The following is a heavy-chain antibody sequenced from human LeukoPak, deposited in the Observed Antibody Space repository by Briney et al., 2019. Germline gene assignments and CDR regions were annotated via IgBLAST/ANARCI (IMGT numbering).Heavy chain of an antibody. Sequence: GESLKISCKRSGYSFTSYWIGWARQMPGKGLEWMGIIYPDDSDTRYSPSFQGQVTISADKSISTAYLQWTTLKASDTAMYYCARPSDIVATILVYWGQGTLVTVSS. D-gene: IGHD5-12*01. CDR3: ARPSDIVATILVY. V-gene: IGHV5-51*01. CDR1: GYSFTSYW. J-gene: IGHJ4*02. CDR2: IYPDDSDT.